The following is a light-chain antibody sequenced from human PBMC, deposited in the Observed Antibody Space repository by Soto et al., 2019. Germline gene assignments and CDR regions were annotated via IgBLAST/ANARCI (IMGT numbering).Light chain of an antibody. V-gene: IGKV3-11*01. CDR3: QQRSDWPST. J-gene: IGKJ4*01. Sequence: EIVLTQSPATLSLSPGDRATLSSRASQSVGSYLGWYQQRPGQAPRLLIYDASNRATGIPARFSGSGSGTDFTLPISSLEPEDFAVYYCQQRSDWPSTFGGGTKVEIK. CDR2: DAS. CDR1: QSVGSY.